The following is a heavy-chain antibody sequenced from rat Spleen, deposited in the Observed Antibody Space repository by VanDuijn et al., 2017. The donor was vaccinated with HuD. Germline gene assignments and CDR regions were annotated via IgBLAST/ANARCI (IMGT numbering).Heavy chain of an antibody. CDR2: INSAGST. CDR3: ARSDGTHYYLPFAD. J-gene: IGHJ3*01. CDR1: GHSITSSYR. Sequence: EVQLQESGPGPVEVSESLSLTCSVTGHSITSSYRWNWIRKFPGNKLEWMGYINSAGSTNYNPSLKSQISISRDTSKNQFFLQVDSVTTEDTATYYCARSDGTHYYLPFADWGQGTLVTVSS. V-gene: IGHV3-3*01. D-gene: IGHD1-1*01.